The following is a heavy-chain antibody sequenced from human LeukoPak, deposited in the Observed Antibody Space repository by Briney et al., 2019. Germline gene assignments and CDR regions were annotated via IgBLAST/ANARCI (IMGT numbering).Heavy chain of an antibody. Sequence: GVSVKVSCKASGYIFTDYAIQWVRQAPGQGLEWMGWINAGNGKTKYSQKFQGRVTITRDTSASTAYMELSGLRSEDTAVYYCARARWTSTVTTYYLDYWGQGTLVTVSS. J-gene: IGHJ4*02. CDR2: INAGNGKT. V-gene: IGHV1-3*01. D-gene: IGHD4-17*01. CDR3: ARARWTSTVTTYYLDY. CDR1: GYIFTDYA.